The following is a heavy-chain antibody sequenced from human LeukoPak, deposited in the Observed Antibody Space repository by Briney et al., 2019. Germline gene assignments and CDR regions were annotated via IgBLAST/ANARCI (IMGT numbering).Heavy chain of an antibody. CDR1: GYTFTGYY. D-gene: IGHD2-15*01. CDR2: INPNSGGT. Sequence: ASVKVSCKASGYTFTGYYMHWVRQAPGQGLEWVGWINPNSGGTNYAQKFQGRVTLTRDTSISTAYMELSRLRSDDTAVYYCARVRIVVVVAATFDYWGQGTLVTVSS. J-gene: IGHJ4*02. V-gene: IGHV1-2*02. CDR3: ARVRIVVVVAATFDY.